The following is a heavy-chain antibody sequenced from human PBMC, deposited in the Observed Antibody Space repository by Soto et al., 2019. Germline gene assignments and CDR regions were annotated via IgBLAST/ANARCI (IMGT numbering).Heavy chain of an antibody. D-gene: IGHD2-8*01. CDR3: ARGPELMVYAIPDDAFDI. J-gene: IGHJ3*02. CDR1: GGTFSSYA. CDR2: IIPIFGTA. V-gene: IGHV1-69*01. Sequence: QVQLVQSGAEVKKPGSSVKVSCKASGGTFSSYAISWVRQAPGQGLEWMGGIIPIFGTANYAQKFQGRVTITADESTSTAYMELSGLRYEDTAVYYCARGPELMVYAIPDDAFDIWGQGTMVTVSS.